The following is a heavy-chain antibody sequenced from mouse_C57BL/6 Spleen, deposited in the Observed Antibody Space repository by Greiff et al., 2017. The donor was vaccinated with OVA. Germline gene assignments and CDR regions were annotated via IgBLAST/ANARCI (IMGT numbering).Heavy chain of an antibody. CDR3: ARDGYYGSSLYFDY. D-gene: IGHD1-1*01. V-gene: IGHV5-4*01. CDR2: ISDGGSYT. Sequence: EVKLVESGGGLVKPGGSLKLSCAASGFTFSSYAMSWVRQTPEKRLEWVATISDGGSYTYYPDNVKGRFTISRDNAKNNLYLQMSHLKSEDTAMYYGARDGYYGSSLYFDYWGQGTTLPVSS. CDR1: GFTFSSYA. J-gene: IGHJ2*01.